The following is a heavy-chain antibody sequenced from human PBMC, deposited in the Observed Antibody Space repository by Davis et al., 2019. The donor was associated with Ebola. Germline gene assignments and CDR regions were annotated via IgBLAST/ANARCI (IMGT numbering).Heavy chain of an antibody. CDR2: IKSDGNTT. Sequence: PGGSLRLSCAASGFTFSSYWMHWVRQAPGKGLVWVSRIKSDGNTTSYADSVKGRFTISRDNAKNTLYLQVNSLRAEDTAVYYCARGLGTSIITPLGYWGQGTLVTVSS. J-gene: IGHJ4*02. D-gene: IGHD3-16*01. V-gene: IGHV3-74*01. CDR1: GFTFSSYW. CDR3: ARGLGTSIITPLGY.